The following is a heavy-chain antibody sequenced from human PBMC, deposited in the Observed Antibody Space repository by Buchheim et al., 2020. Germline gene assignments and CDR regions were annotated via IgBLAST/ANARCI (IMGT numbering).Heavy chain of an antibody. CDR1: GGSISSSSYY. Sequence: QLQLQESGPGLVKPSETLSLTCTVSGGSISSSSYYWGWIRQPPGKGLEWIGSIYYSGSTYYNPSLKSRVIISADTSNNQFPLRLSSVTAADTAVFYCARYGSGSFYTGPFDYWGQGTL. CDR3: ARYGSGSFYTGPFDY. D-gene: IGHD3-10*01. V-gene: IGHV4-39*01. CDR2: IYYSGST. J-gene: IGHJ4*02.